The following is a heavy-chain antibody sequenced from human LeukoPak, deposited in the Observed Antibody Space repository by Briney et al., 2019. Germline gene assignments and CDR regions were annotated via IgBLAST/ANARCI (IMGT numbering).Heavy chain of an antibody. J-gene: IGHJ5*02. CDR2: IYYSGST. D-gene: IGHD2-15*01. Sequence: SETLSLTCTVSGGSISSYYWSWIRQPPGKGLEWTGYIYYSGSTNYNPSLKSRVTISVDTSKNQFSLKLSSVTAADTAVYYCARNRPIEGYCSGGSCYVQSWFDPWGQGTLVTVSS. V-gene: IGHV4-59*08. CDR1: GGSISSYY. CDR3: ARNRPIEGYCSGGSCYVQSWFDP.